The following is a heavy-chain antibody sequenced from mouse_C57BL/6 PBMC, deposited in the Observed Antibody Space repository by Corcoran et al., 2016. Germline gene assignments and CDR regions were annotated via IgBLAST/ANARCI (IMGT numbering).Heavy chain of an antibody. J-gene: IGHJ1*03. CDR2: INPNNGGT. Sequence: EVQLQQSGPELVKPGASVKISCKASGYTFTDYYMNWVKQSHGKSLEWIGDINPNNGGTSYNQKFKGKATLTVDKSSSTAYMELRSLTSEDSAVYYCARKGSTVVANWYFDVWGTGTTVTVSS. D-gene: IGHD1-1*01. CDR1: GYTFTDYY. CDR3: ARKGSTVVANWYFDV. V-gene: IGHV1-26*01.